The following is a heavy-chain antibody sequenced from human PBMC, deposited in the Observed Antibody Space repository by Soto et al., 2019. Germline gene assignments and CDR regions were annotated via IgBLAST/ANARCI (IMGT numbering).Heavy chain of an antibody. V-gene: IGHV3-74*01. CDR1: GFTFSTYW. J-gene: IGHJ6*02. Sequence: GGSLRLSCAASGFTFSTYWMHWVRQAPGKGLVWVSRINSDGSTTNYADSVKGRFTISRDNAKNTLYLQMNSLRAEDAAVYYCARDAYYDMGVWGQGTTVTVSS. CDR3: ARDAYYDMGV. CDR2: INSDGSTT.